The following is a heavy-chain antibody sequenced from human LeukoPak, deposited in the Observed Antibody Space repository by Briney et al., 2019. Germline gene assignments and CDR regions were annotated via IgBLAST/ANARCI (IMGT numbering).Heavy chain of an antibody. Sequence: SVKVSCKASGGTFSSYAISWVRQAPGQGLEWMGGIIPIFGTANYAQKFQGRVTITADESTSTAFMELSSLRSEDTAVYYCARSSSTSRIDYYGMDVWGQGTTVTVSS. V-gene: IGHV1-69*13. J-gene: IGHJ6*02. CDR3: ARSSSTSRIDYYGMDV. D-gene: IGHD2-2*01. CDR1: GGTFSSYA. CDR2: IIPIFGTA.